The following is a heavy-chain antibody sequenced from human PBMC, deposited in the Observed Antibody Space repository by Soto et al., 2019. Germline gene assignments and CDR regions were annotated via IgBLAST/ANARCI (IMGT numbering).Heavy chain of an antibody. Sequence: ASVKVSCKASGYTFTSYGISWVRQAPGQGLEWMGWISAYNGNTNYAQKLQGRVTMTTDTSTSTAYTELRSLRSDDTAVHYCARERIMITFGGVIVYPGMDVWGQGTTVTVSS. V-gene: IGHV1-18*01. CDR2: ISAYNGNT. J-gene: IGHJ6*02. D-gene: IGHD3-16*02. CDR1: GYTFTSYG. CDR3: ARERIMITFGGVIVYPGMDV.